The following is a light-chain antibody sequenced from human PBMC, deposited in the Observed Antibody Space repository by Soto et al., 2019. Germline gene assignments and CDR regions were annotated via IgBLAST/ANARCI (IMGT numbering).Light chain of an antibody. CDR3: QQYKSPIT. CDR1: QSISSW. CDR2: DAS. Sequence: DIQMTQSPSTLSASVGDRVTITCRASQSISSWLAWYQQKPGKAPKLLIYDASSLESGVPSRFSGSGSGTEFTLTISSLQPDDFATYYCQQYKSPITFGPGTKVDIK. V-gene: IGKV1-5*01. J-gene: IGKJ3*01.